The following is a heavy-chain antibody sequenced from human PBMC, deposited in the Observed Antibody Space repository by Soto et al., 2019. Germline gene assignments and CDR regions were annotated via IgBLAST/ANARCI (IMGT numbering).Heavy chain of an antibody. D-gene: IGHD5-12*01. CDR1: GYTFTSYA. J-gene: IGHJ6*03. CDR3: ARDGSGYDTYYYYMDV. CDR2: INAGNGNT. V-gene: IGHV1-3*01. Sequence: ASVKVSCKASGYTFTSYAMHWVRQAPGQRLEWMGWINAGNGNTKYSQKFQGRVTITRDTSASTAYMELSSLRSEDTAVYYCARDGSGYDTYYYYMDVWGKGTTVTVSS.